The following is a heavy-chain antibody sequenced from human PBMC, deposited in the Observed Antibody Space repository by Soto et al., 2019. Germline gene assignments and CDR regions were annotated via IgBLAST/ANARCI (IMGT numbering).Heavy chain of an antibody. Sequence: ASVKVSCKASGYTFNSYDINWVRQATGQGLEWMGWMNPNSGNTGYAQKFQGRVTMTRNTSISTAYMELSSLRSEDTAVYYCARGKSYYAYIWGSYRLDAFDIWGQGTMVTVSS. CDR1: GYTFNSYD. CDR2: MNPNSGNT. J-gene: IGHJ3*02. V-gene: IGHV1-8*01. D-gene: IGHD3-16*02. CDR3: ARGKSYYAYIWGSYRLDAFDI.